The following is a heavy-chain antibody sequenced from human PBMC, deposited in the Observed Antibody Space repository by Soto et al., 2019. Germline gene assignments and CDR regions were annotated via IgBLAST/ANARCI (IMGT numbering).Heavy chain of an antibody. CDR3: AKGRYSGYDLDYMDV. Sequence: GGSLRLSCAASGFTFSSYAMSWVRQAPGKGLEWVSAISGSGGSTYYADSVKGRFTISRDNSKNTLYLQMNSLRAEDTAVYYCAKGRYSGYDLDYMDVWGKGTTVTVSS. J-gene: IGHJ6*03. V-gene: IGHV3-23*01. D-gene: IGHD5-12*01. CDR2: ISGSGGST. CDR1: GFTFSSYA.